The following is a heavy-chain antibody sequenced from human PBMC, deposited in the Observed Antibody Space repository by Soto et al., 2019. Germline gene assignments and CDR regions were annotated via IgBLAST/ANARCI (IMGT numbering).Heavy chain of an antibody. CDR2: ISAYNGNT. CDR1: GYTFTSYC. Sequence: AALKVAYKARGYTFTSYCISWVRQAAGQGLEWMGWISAYNGNTNYAQKLQGRVTMTTDTSTSTAYMELRSLRSADTAVYYCARDRDIVVVVAAQPPTDDAFDIWGQGTMVTVSS. J-gene: IGHJ3*02. V-gene: IGHV1-18*01. D-gene: IGHD2-15*01. CDR3: ARDRDIVVVVAAQPPTDDAFDI.